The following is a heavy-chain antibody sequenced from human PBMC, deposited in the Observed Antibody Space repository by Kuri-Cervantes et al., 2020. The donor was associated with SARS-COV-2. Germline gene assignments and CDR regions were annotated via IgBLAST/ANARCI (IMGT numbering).Heavy chain of an antibody. Sequence: LRLSSTVSSGSISRYYWSWVRQPPGKGLEWIAYIYYSGTTSYNPSLKRGVTISVDTSKNQFSLKLTSVTAADTAIYYCARHYAFDRFHKWGQGAQVTVSS. V-gene: IGHV4-59*08. CDR1: SGSISRYY. CDR2: IYYSGTT. D-gene: IGHD3-9*01. CDR3: ARHYAFDRFHK. J-gene: IGHJ4*02.